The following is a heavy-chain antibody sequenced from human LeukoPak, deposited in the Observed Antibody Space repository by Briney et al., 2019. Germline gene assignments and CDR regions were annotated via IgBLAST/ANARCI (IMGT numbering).Heavy chain of an antibody. V-gene: IGHV3-30*18. Sequence: GGSLRLSCAASGFTFSSYGMHWVRQAPGKGLEWVAVISYDGSNKYYADSVKGRFTISRDNSKNTLYLQMNSLRAEDTAVYYCAKDFSYCSSTSCLKGHYYYYMDVWGKGTTVTVSS. CDR1: GFTFSSYG. CDR2: ISYDGSNK. CDR3: AKDFSYCSSTSCLKGHYYYYMDV. D-gene: IGHD2-2*01. J-gene: IGHJ6*03.